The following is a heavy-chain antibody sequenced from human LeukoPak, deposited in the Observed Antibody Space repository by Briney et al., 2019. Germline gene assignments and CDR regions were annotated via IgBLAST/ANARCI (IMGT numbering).Heavy chain of an antibody. CDR3: AKDRATVVQPFDC. Sequence: GGALRLSCAASGFTFSSYAMSWVRQAPGQGLEWVSAISGSGGSTYYADSVKGRFTISRDNSKNTLYLQMTSLGAKDTAVYYCAKDRATVVQPFDCWGQGTLVTVSS. J-gene: IGHJ4*02. D-gene: IGHD4-23*01. CDR1: GFTFSSYA. V-gene: IGHV3-23*01. CDR2: ISGSGGST.